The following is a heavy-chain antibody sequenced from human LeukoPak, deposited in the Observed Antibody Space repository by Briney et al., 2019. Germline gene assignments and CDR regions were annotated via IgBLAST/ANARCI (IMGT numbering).Heavy chain of an antibody. D-gene: IGHD3-3*01. CDR1: GFTFSSYA. CDR3: AKDRLGTFGVVIQDY. CDR2: ISGSGDST. Sequence: GGSLRLSCAASGFTFSSYAMSWVRQAPGMGLEWVAAISGSGDSTYYADSVKGRFTISRDNSKNTLYLQMNSLRAEDTAVYYCAKDRLGTFGVVIQDYWGQGTLVTVSS. J-gene: IGHJ4*02. V-gene: IGHV3-23*01.